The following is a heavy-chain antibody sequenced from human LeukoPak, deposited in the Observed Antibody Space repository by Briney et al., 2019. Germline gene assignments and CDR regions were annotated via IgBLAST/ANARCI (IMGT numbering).Heavy chain of an antibody. CDR3: ARNMREYYYGSGSPSFSYYYMDV. CDR1: GFAFSIYE. V-gene: IGHV3-48*03. J-gene: IGHJ6*03. D-gene: IGHD3-10*01. Sequence: GGSLRLSCAASGFAFSIYEMNWVRQAPGKGLEWVSDISGSGSTIYYADSVKGRFTISRDNAKNSLYLQMNSLRAEDTAVYYCARNMREYYYGSGSPSFSYYYMDVWGKGTTVTISS. CDR2: ISGSGSTI.